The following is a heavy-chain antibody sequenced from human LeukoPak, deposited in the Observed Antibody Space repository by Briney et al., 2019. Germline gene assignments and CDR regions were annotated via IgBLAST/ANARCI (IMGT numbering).Heavy chain of an antibody. Sequence: KPSETLSLTCTVSGGSISSSSYYWGWIRQPPGKGLEWIGSIYYSGSTYYNPSLKSRVTISVDTSKNQFSLKLSSVTAADTAVYYCARHAAVVHYFDYWGQGTLVTVSS. CDR1: GGSISSSSYY. CDR3: ARHAAVVHYFDY. CDR2: IYYSGST. D-gene: IGHD6-19*01. V-gene: IGHV4-39*01. J-gene: IGHJ4*02.